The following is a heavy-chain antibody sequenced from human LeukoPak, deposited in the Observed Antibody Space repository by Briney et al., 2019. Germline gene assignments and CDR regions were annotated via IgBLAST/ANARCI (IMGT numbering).Heavy chain of an antibody. CDR2: ISGSGGST. CDR1: GFTFSSYA. Sequence: GGSLRLSCAASGFTFSSYAMSWVRQAPGKGLEWVSAISGSGGSTYYADSVKGRFTISRDNSRNRLYLQMNSPRAEDTAVYFCARDARYYYDSSGYSYEYYFDNWGQGTLVTVSS. D-gene: IGHD3-22*01. J-gene: IGHJ4*02. CDR3: ARDARYYYDSSGYSYEYYFDN. V-gene: IGHV3-23*01.